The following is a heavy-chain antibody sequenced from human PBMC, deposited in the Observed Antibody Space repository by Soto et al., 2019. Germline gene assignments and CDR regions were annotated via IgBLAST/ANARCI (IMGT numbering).Heavy chain of an antibody. CDR3: SRQVPAARAHNWFDP. Sequence: PSGTLSLTCTVSGGSISSGDYYWSWIRQPPGKGLEWIGYIYYSGSTYYNPSHKSRDTTSVDTSKKQFSLKLSSVTAADTAVYSCSRQVPAARAHNWFDPWGQGTLVTVSS. D-gene: IGHD2-2*01. CDR1: GGSISSGDYY. V-gene: IGHV4-30-4*01. CDR2: IYYSGST. J-gene: IGHJ5*02.